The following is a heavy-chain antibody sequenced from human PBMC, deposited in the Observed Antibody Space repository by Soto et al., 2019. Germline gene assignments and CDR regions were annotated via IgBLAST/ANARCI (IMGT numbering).Heavy chain of an antibody. Sequence: ASVKVSCKASGGTFSSYAISWVRQAPGQGLEWMGRIIPILGIANYAQKFQGRVTITADKSTSTAYMELSSLRSEDTAVYYCAREYCGGDCSPVGAFDIWGQGTMVTVSS. V-gene: IGHV1-69*04. J-gene: IGHJ3*02. D-gene: IGHD2-21*02. CDR2: IIPILGIA. CDR1: GGTFSSYA. CDR3: AREYCGGDCSPVGAFDI.